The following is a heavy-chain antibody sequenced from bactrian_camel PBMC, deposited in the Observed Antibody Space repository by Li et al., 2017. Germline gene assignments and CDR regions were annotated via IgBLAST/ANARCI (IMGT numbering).Heavy chain of an antibody. CDR1: GFAITTAL. CDR3: VIEAHVSEYTFAF. CDR2: ISASGATT. D-gene: IGHD2*01. V-gene: IGHV3S1*01. J-gene: IGHJ4*01. Sequence: VESGGGLVQPGGSLRVSCAASGFAITTALMHWVRQAPGKGLEWVAGISASGATTSYGDSVKGRFTISRDDAKNTLYLQMHSLKTEDTGVYYCVIEAHVSEYTFAFWGQGTQVTVS.